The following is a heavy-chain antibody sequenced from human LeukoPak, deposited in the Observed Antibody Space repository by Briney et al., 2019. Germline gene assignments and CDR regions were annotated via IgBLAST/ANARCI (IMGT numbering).Heavy chain of an antibody. V-gene: IGHV4-59*12. J-gene: IGHJ4*02. CDR2: IYYSGST. CDR3: ARDGGVKGYSYFLDY. CDR1: GGSISSYY. D-gene: IGHD5-24*01. Sequence: SETLSLTCTVSGGSISSYYWSWIRQPPGKGLEWIGYIYYSGSTNYNPSLKSRVTISVDTSKNQFSLKLSSVTAADTAVYYCARDGGVKGYSYFLDYWGQGTLVTVSS.